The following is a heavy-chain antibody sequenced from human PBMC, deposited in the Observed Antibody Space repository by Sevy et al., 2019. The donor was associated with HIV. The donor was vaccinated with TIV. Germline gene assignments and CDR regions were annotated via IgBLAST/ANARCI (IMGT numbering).Heavy chain of an antibody. CDR2: IYIGDST. CDR3: ASGLLRXXXDX. D-gene: IGHD3-22*01. Sequence: GGSLRLSXAASXXXVSNNYMSWXXXXPGKRLEWVSVIYIGDSTFYADSVKGRFTISRDNSKNTLFLQMNSLRDEDTAVYYCASGLLRXXXDXWGQGTLVXVSS. V-gene: IGHV3-53*01. J-gene: IGHJ4*02. CDR1: XXXVSNNY.